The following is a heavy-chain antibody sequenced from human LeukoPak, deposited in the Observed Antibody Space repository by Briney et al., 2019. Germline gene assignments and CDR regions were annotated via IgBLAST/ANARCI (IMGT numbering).Heavy chain of an antibody. V-gene: IGHV1-24*01. CDR3: ATLYCSSTSCSGGFDY. CDR2: FDPEDGET. Sequence: ASVTVSCKVSGYTLTELSMHWVRQAPGKGLEWMGGFDPEDGETIYAQKFQGRVTMTEDTSTDTAYMELSSLRSEDTAVYYCATLYCSSTSCSGGFDYWGQGTLVTVSS. D-gene: IGHD2-2*01. J-gene: IGHJ4*02. CDR1: GYTLTELS.